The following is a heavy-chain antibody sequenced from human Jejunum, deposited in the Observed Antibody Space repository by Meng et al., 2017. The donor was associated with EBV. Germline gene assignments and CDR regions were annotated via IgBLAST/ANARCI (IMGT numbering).Heavy chain of an antibody. J-gene: IGHJ4*02. D-gene: IGHD3/OR15-3a*01. CDR2: INPGNGET. CDR3: ASRPGFNIGPFDY. Sequence: QVQLLQSVAEVKKPGASVKLSCKASGYTFTNYPIHWVRQAPGQRPEWMGCINPGNGETEFSQKFQGRVTITRDTSATTAYMELTSLRSEDTAVYYCASRPGFNIGPFDYWGQGTLVTVSS. CDR1: GYTFTNYP. V-gene: IGHV1-3*01.